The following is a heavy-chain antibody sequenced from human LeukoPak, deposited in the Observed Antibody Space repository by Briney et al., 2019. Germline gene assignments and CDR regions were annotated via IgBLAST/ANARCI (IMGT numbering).Heavy chain of an antibody. CDR3: ARDKGMVRGVIGY. J-gene: IGHJ4*02. CDR1: GFTFSSYS. Sequence: PGGSLRLSCAASGFTFSSYSMNGVRQARGKGLEWGSSISSSSSYIYYADSVKGRFTISRDNAKNSLYLQMNSLRAEDTAVYYCARDKGMVRGVIGYWGQGTLVTVSS. V-gene: IGHV3-21*01. CDR2: ISSSSSYI. D-gene: IGHD3-10*01.